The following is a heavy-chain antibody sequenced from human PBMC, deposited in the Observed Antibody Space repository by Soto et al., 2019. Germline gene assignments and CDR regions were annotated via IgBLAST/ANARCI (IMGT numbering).Heavy chain of an antibody. CDR1: GFTVSSNY. CDR2: IYSGGST. D-gene: IGHD3-10*01. J-gene: IGHJ3*02. Sequence: GWSLRLSCAASGFTVSSNYMSWVRQAPGKGLEWVSVIYSGGSTYYADSVKGRFTISRDNSKNTLYLQMNSLRAEDTAVYYCARDFYGEHAFDIWGQGTMVTVS. CDR3: ARDFYGEHAFDI. V-gene: IGHV3-53*01.